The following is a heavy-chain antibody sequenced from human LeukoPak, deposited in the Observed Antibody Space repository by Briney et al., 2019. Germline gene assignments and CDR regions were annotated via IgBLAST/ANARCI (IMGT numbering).Heavy chain of an antibody. CDR1: GLTFSSYW. V-gene: IGHV3-7*01. J-gene: IGHJ3*02. CDR3: ARLYRSGGSCYSCAFDI. Sequence: PGGSLRLSCAASGLTFSSYWMSWVRQAPGKGLEWVANINQDGSEKHYVDSVKGRFTISRDNAKNSLYLQMNSLRAEDTAVYYCARLYRSGGSCYSCAFDIWGQGTMVTVSS. CDR2: INQDGSEK. D-gene: IGHD2-15*01.